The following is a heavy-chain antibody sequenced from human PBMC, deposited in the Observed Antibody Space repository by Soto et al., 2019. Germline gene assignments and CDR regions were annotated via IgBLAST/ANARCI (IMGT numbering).Heavy chain of an antibody. V-gene: IGHV4-34*01. D-gene: IGHD3-10*01. CDR3: ARGTWVRSAFDM. J-gene: IGHJ3*02. Sequence: QVQLQQWGAGQLKPSETLSLTCAVYSGSFSGYYWSWIRQPPGKGLEWIGEINNRGSTNYNPSLKSRXXIXAXLAKNQFSLKLSSVTAADTAVYYCARGTWVRSAFDMWGQGTMVTVSS. CDR2: INNRGST. CDR1: SGSFSGYY.